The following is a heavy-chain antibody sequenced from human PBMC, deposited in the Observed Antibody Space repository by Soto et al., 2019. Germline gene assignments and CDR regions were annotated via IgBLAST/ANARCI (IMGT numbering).Heavy chain of an antibody. Sequence: PGESLKISCKGSGYSFTSYYIAWVRQMPGKGLEWMGIIHPGDSETRYSPSFQGHVIISADKSISSAYLQWSSLEAADTAMYYCARQRITRARGVSSSGLDVWGQGTTVTVSS. D-gene: IGHD3-10*01. V-gene: IGHV5-51*01. J-gene: IGHJ6*02. CDR3: ARQRITRARGVSSSGLDV. CDR1: GYSFTSYY. CDR2: IHPGDSET.